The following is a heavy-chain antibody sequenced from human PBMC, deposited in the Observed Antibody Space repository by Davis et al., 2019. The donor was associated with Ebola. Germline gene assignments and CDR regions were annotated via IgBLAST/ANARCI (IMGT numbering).Heavy chain of an antibody. Sequence: GGSLRLSCAASEFTFTTYVMHWVRQAPGKGLEWVAVISYDGDNSYYADSVKGRFTISRDNSKNTLYLQMNSLRADDTAVYYCARDLVWFREPNSGMDVWGQGTTVTVSS. CDR1: EFTFTTYV. V-gene: IGHV3-30-3*01. J-gene: IGHJ6*02. CDR2: ISYDGDNS. CDR3: ARDLVWFREPNSGMDV. D-gene: IGHD3-10*01.